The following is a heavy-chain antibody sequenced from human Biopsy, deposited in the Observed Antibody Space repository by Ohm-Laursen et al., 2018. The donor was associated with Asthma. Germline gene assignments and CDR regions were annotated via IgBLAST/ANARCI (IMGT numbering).Heavy chain of an antibody. V-gene: IGHV3-53*01. J-gene: IGHJ4*02. CDR3: ARGDSSGWSHYYFDY. D-gene: IGHD6-19*01. CDR1: GLTVSRAH. CDR2: LYSGGTS. Sequence: LSLTCAASGLTVSRAHMFWVRQAPGKGLEWVSVLYSGGTSHTAGSVRGRFTISRDFSKNTLHLQMHSLRVEDTAVYDCARGDSSGWSHYYFDYWGQGTLVTVSS.